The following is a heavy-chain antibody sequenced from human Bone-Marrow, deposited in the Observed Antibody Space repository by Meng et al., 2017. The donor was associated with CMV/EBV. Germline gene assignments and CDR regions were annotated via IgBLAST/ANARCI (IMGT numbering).Heavy chain of an antibody. CDR1: GFTFSSYG. D-gene: IGHD1-26*01. CDR2: ISSNGGST. CDR3: ASSGSSLSRGGMEV. J-gene: IGHJ6*02. Sequence: GGSLRLSCAAAGFTFSSYGMHWVRQAPGEGLGYVSAISSNGGSTCYADSVKGRFTISRDNSKNTLYLQMGSLRAEDMAVYYCASSGSSLSRGGMEVWGQGTTVTVSS. V-gene: IGHV3-64*02.